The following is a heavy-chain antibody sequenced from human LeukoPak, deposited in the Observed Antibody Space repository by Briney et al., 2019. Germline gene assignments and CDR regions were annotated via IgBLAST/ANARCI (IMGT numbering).Heavy chain of an antibody. CDR3: ARGAYYYGSGRDYFDY. J-gene: IGHJ4*02. Sequence: SETLSLTCTVSGGSISSYYWSWIRLPAGKGLEWIGRIYTSGSTNYNPSLKSRVTMSVDTSKNQFSLKLSSVTAADTAVYYCARGAYYYGSGRDYFDYWGQGTLVTVSS. CDR2: IYTSGST. D-gene: IGHD3-10*01. V-gene: IGHV4-4*07. CDR1: GGSISSYY.